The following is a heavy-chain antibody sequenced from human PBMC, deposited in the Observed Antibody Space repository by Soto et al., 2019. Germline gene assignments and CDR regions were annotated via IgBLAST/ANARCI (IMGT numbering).Heavy chain of an antibody. J-gene: IGHJ6*02. V-gene: IGHV3-74*01. Sequence: VGSLRLSCAASGFTFSSYWMHWVRQAPGKGLVWVSRINSDGSSTSYADSVKGRFTISRDNAKNTLYLQMNSLRAEDTAVYYCARDLDCSSTSCYIYYYYGMDVWGQGTTVTVSS. D-gene: IGHD2-2*01. CDR1: GFTFSSYW. CDR3: ARDLDCSSTSCYIYYYYGMDV. CDR2: INSDGSST.